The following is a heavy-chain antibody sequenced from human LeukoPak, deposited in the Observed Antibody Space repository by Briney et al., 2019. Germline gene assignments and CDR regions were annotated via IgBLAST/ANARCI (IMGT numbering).Heavy chain of an antibody. Sequence: GGSLRLSCAASGFTFSSYSMYWVRQAPGKGLEWVSSISSSSSYIYYADSVKGRFIISRDNAKNSLYLQMNSLRAEDTAVYYCARDGAYGSGSYYHDYWGQGTLVTVSS. CDR2: ISSSSSYI. CDR1: GFTFSSYS. J-gene: IGHJ4*02. V-gene: IGHV3-21*01. CDR3: ARDGAYGSGSYYHDY. D-gene: IGHD3-10*01.